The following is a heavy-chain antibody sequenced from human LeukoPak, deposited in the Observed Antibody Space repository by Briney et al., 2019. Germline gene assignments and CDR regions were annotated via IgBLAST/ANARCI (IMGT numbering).Heavy chain of an antibody. CDR3: ARAYRYFPPLDSHLPDAFDI. CDR1: GYTFTSYD. J-gene: IGHJ3*02. Sequence: GASVKLSCKASGYTFTSYDINWVRQATGQGLEWMGWMNLNSGNTGYAQKFQGRVTMTRNTSISTAYMELSRLRSDDTAVYYCARAYRYFPPLDSHLPDAFDIWGQGTMVTVSS. V-gene: IGHV1-8*01. D-gene: IGHD3-16*02. CDR2: MNLNSGNT.